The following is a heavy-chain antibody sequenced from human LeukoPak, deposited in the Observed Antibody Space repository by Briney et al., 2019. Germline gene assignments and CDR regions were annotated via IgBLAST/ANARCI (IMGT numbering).Heavy chain of an antibody. V-gene: IGHV4-39*07. Sequence: PSETLSLTCTVSGGSISSSSYYWGWIRQPPGKGLEWIGSIYYSGSTYYNPSLKSRVTLSVDTSTNQFSLRLSSVTAADTAVYYCARAYWLPYAFDIWGQGTLFTVSS. CDR2: IYYSGST. CDR1: GGSISSSSYY. CDR3: ARAYWLPYAFDI. J-gene: IGHJ3*02. D-gene: IGHD3-9*01.